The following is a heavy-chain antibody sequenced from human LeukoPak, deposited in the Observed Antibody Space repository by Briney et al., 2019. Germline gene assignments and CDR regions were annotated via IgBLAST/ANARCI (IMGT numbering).Heavy chain of an antibody. V-gene: IGHV4-39*07. D-gene: IGHD6-13*01. CDR1: GGSISSSSYY. CDR3: ARDRLRSSWSRDFDY. Sequence: SETLSLTCTVSGGSISSSSYYWGWIRQPPGRGLEWIGSIYYSGSTYYNPSLKSRVTISVDTSKNQFSLKLSSVTAADTAVYYCARDRLRSSWSRDFDYWGQGTLVTVSS. CDR2: IYYSGST. J-gene: IGHJ4*02.